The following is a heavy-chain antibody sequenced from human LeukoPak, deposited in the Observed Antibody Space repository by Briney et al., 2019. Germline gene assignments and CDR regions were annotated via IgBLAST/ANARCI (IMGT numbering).Heavy chain of an antibody. Sequence: SETLSLTCTVSGGSISSSSYYWGWIRQPPGKGLEWIGSIYYSGSTYYNLSLKSRVTISVDTSKNQFSLKLSSVTAADTAVYYCARDLITDSSSSEVVEVDYWGQGTLVTVSS. CDR3: ARDLITDSSSSEVVEVDY. V-gene: IGHV4-39*07. CDR2: IYYSGST. J-gene: IGHJ4*02. CDR1: GGSISSSSYY. D-gene: IGHD6-6*01.